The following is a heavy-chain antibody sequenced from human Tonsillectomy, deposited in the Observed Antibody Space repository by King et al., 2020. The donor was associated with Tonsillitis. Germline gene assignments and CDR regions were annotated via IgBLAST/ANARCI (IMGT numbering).Heavy chain of an antibody. CDR3: ARDRWGDLGY. J-gene: IGHJ4*02. CDR2: IYSSGGT. V-gene: IGHV4-59*01. D-gene: IGHD2-21*02. CDR1: GGSISGYY. Sequence: QLQESGPGLVKPSETLSLTCTVSGGSISGYYWSWIRQPPGQGLEWIGYIYSSGGTFYSPSLKSRVTISVDASKNQFSLKLTSGTAADTAVYYCARDRWGDLGYWGQGILVTVS.